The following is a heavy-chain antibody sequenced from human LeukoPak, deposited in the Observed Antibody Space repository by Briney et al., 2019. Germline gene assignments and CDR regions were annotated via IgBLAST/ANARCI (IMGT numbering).Heavy chain of an antibody. V-gene: IGHV4-30-4*01. J-gene: IGHJ6*02. Sequence: SQTLSLTCTVSGGSISSGDYYWSWIRQPPGKGLEWIGYIYYSGSTYYNPSLKSRDTIAVDTSKNQFSLKLSSVTAADTAVYYCARDYGSYGLYYYYYGMDVWGQGTTVTVSS. CDR2: IYYSGST. CDR3: ARDYGSYGLYYYYYGMDV. D-gene: IGHD3-10*01. CDR1: GGSISSGDYY.